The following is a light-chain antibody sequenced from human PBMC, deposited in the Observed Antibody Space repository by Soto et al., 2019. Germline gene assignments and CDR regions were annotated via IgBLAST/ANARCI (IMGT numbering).Light chain of an antibody. CDR1: QSVSSN. V-gene: IGKV3-15*01. CDR2: GAS. Sequence: EIVMTQSPATLSVSPGERATLSCRASQSVSSNLAWYQQKPGQAPRLLIYGASTRATGIPARFSGSGSGTEFHPNHNRLQSENFSVYYCQPYNNWPPDNFGQGTKLEIK. J-gene: IGKJ2*01. CDR3: QPYNNWPPDN.